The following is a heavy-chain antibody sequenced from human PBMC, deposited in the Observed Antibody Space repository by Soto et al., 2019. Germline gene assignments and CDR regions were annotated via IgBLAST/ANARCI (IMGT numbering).Heavy chain of an antibody. Sequence: QVQLVESGGGVVQPGRSLRLSCAASGFTFSSYAMHWVRQAPGKGLEWVAVISYDGSNKYYADSVKGRFTISRDNSKNTLYLQMNSLRAEDTAVYYCARVADCISTSCYTDYWRQGTLVTVSS. CDR1: GFTFSSYA. J-gene: IGHJ4*02. CDR3: ARVADCISTSCYTDY. CDR2: ISYDGSNK. D-gene: IGHD2-2*02. V-gene: IGHV3-30-3*01.